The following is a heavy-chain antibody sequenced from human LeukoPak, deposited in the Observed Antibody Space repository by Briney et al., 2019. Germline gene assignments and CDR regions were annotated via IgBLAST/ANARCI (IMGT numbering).Heavy chain of an antibody. J-gene: IGHJ4*02. Sequence: SWVRQAPGKGLEWIGYIYYSGSTYYNPSLKSRVTISVDTSKNQFSLKLSSVTAADTAVYYCARDLYSSGWDIWGQGTLVTVSS. CDR2: IYYSGST. D-gene: IGHD6-19*01. V-gene: IGHV4-30-4*08. CDR3: ARDLYSSGWDI.